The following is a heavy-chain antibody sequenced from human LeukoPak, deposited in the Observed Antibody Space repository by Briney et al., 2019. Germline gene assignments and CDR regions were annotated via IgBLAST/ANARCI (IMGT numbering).Heavy chain of an antibody. CDR3: AKGSRSGWYYFDY. V-gene: IGHV3-23*01. CDR1: GFTFSSYA. D-gene: IGHD6-19*01. J-gene: IGHJ4*02. CDR2: ISGSGGST. Sequence: GGSLRLSCAASGFTFSSYAMSWVRQAPGKGLEWVSAISGSGGSTYYADSVKGRFTISRDNSKNTLYLQMNSLRAEGTAVYYCAKGSRSGWYYFDYWGQGTLVTVSS.